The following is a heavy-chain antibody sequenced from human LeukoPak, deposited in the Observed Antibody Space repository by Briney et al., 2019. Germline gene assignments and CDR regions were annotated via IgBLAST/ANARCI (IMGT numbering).Heavy chain of an antibody. J-gene: IGHJ4*02. V-gene: IGHV4-59*01. D-gene: IGHD6-13*01. CDR1: AGSISSYY. CDR3: ARAGSWKLNFDY. CDR2: IYYSGNT. Sequence: SDTLSLTSTVSAGSISSYYWSWVQQPPGKGLEWIGYIYYSGNTNYNPSLKTRVTISVDTSKNQFSLKLSSVTAADTAVYYCARAGSWKLNFDYWGQGTLVTVSS.